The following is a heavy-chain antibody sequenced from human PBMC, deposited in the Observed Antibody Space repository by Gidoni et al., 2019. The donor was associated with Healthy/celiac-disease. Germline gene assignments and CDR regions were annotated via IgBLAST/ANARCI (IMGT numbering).Heavy chain of an antibody. CDR2: IYYSGST. Sequence: QVQLQESGSGLVKPSQTLSFTRTVPGRFTSTCGHYWSWIRQPPGKGLELIGYIYYSGSTYYNPSLKSRVTISVDTSKNQFSLKLSSVTAADTAVYYCARKVYDILTGYPGPIDYWGQGTLVTVSS. J-gene: IGHJ4*02. CDR1: GRFTSTCGHY. D-gene: IGHD3-9*01. V-gene: IGHV4-31*03. CDR3: ARKVYDILTGYPGPIDY.